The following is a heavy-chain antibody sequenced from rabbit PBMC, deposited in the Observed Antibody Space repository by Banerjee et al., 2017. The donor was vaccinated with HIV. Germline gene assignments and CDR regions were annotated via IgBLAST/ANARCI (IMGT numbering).Heavy chain of an antibody. CDR1: GFDFSSYY. CDR2: IVPVFGST. Sequence: QEQLVESGGGLVQPGVSLKLSCKASGFDFSSYYMSWVRQAPGKGLEWLGYIVPVFGSTYYANWVNGRFTISLDNAQNTVFLQMTSLTAADTATYFCVRTYASCNGYPYSYFNLWGPGTLVTVS. V-gene: IGHV1S47*01. J-gene: IGHJ4*01. D-gene: IGHD6-1*01. CDR3: VRTYASCNGYPYSYFNL.